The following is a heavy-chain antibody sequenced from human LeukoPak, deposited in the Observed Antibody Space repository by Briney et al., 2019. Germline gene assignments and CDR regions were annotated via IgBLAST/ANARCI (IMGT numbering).Heavy chain of an antibody. CDR1: GFTFSSYA. V-gene: IGHV4-39*01. CDR2: IYYSGST. CDR3: ARYSYGFRYFDY. J-gene: IGHJ4*02. D-gene: IGHD5-18*01. Sequence: PGGSLRLSCAVSGFTFSSYAMNWVRQPPGKGLEWIGSIYYSGSTYYNPSLKSRVTISVDTSKNQFSLKLSSVTAADTAVYYCARYSYGFRYFDYWGQGTLVTVSS.